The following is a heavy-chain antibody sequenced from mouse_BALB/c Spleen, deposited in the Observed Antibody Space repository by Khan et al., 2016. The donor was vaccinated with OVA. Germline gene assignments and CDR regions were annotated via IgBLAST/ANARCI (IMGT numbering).Heavy chain of an antibody. CDR3: ARGAGYWYFDV. Sequence: QVQLQQSGPELKKPGETVKISCKASGYTFTNYGMNWVKQAPGQGLKWMGWINTYTGEPTYTDDFKGRFAFSLETSASPAYLQINNLKYEVMATYCCARGAGYWYFDVGGAGTTVTVSS. CDR1: GYTFTNYG. V-gene: IGHV9-1*02. J-gene: IGHJ1*01. CDR2: INTYTGEP.